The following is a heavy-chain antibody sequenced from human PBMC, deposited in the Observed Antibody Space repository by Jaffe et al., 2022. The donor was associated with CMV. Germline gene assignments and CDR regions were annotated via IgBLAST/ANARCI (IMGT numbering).Heavy chain of an antibody. D-gene: IGHD5-18*01. J-gene: IGHJ4*02. CDR3: AKDSIDEGYSYGPVFDY. CDR1: GFTFDDYA. Sequence: EVQLVESGGGLVQPGRSLRLSCAASGFTFDDYAMHWVRQAPGKGLEWVSGISWNSGSIGYADSVKGRFTISRDNAKNSLYLQMNSLRAEDTALYYCAKDSIDEGYSYGPVFDYWGQGTLVTVSS. V-gene: IGHV3-9*01. CDR2: ISWNSGSI.